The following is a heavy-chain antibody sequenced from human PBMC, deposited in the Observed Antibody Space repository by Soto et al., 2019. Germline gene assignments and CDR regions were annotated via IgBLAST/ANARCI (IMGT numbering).Heavy chain of an antibody. D-gene: IGHD3-3*01. CDR2: ISAYNGNT. CDR1: GYTFTSYG. CDR3: ARGTYDFWSGRDYYYGTDV. Sequence: ASVKVSCKASGYTFTSYGISWVRQAPGQGLEWMGWISAYNGNTNYAQKLQGRVTMTTDTSTSTAYMELRSLRSDDTAVYYCARGTYDFWSGRDYYYGTDVWGQGTTVTLSS. J-gene: IGHJ6*02. V-gene: IGHV1-18*01.